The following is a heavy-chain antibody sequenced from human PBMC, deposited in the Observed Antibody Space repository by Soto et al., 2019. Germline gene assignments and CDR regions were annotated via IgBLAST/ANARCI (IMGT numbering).Heavy chain of an antibody. CDR3: ARGYPDCSSTSCENWFDP. V-gene: IGHV1-69*05. J-gene: IGHJ5*02. CDR2: IIPIFNSA. D-gene: IGHD2-2*01. CDR1: GGTFNNYA. Sequence: SVKVSCKASGGTFNNYALSWVRQAPGQGLEWMGGIIPIFNSANYAQKFQGRVTMTRNTSISTAYMEPSSLRSEDTAVYYCARGYPDCSSTSCENWFDPWGQETLVTVSS.